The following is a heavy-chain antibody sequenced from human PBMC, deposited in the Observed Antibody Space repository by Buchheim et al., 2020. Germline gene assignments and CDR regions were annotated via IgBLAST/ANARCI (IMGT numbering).Heavy chain of an antibody. V-gene: IGHV4-34*01. J-gene: IGHJ6*02. D-gene: IGHD3-3*01. CDR1: GGSFSGYY. Sequence: QVQLQQWGAGLLKPSETLSLTCAVYGGSFSGYYWSWIRQPPGKGLEWIGEINHSGSTNYNPSLKSRVTISVDTYKNKFSLKLSSVTAADTAVYYCARGGGQNDYDFWSGYYGGYGMDVWGQGTT. CDR3: ARGGGQNDYDFWSGYYGGYGMDV. CDR2: INHSGST.